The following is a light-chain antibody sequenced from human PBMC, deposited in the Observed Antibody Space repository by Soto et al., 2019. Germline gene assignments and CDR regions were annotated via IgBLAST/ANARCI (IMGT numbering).Light chain of an antibody. J-gene: IGKJ1*01. CDR3: QQYNNWPQT. CDR1: QSVSSN. CDR2: GVS. Sequence: EIVMTLSPATLSVSPGERAILSCRASQSVSSNLAWYQQNPGQAPRLLIYGVSARATGIPARFSGSGSGTEFTLTISSLQSEDFAVYYCQQYNNWPQTFGQGTKV. V-gene: IGKV3-15*01.